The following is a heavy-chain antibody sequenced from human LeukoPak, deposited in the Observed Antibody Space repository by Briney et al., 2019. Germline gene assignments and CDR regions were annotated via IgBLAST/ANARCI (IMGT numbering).Heavy chain of an antibody. D-gene: IGHD5-12*01. CDR2: IYYSGTT. Sequence: SETLSLTCTVSGGSINGGAYYWSWIRQSPGKGLEWTGYIYYSGTTYYNPSLKSRITMSLDTSKNQVSLMLSSVTAADTAVYYCVRDDSGYGRNHYWGQGTLVTVSS. V-gene: IGHV4-30-4*01. J-gene: IGHJ4*02. CDR3: VRDDSGYGRNHY. CDR1: GGSINGGAYY.